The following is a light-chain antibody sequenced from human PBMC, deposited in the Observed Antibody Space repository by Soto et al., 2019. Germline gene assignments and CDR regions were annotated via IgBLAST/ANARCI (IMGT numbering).Light chain of an antibody. J-gene: IGLJ3*02. CDR3: TSYGGRDNLM. CDR1: SSDIGAYNY. Sequence: QSVLNQPPSASGSPGQSVTISCTGTSSDIGAYNYVSWFQQHPGEAPKLIISEVNKRPSGVPDRFSGSKSGNTASLTVSGLQAEDEADYYCTSYGGRDNLMFGGGTKLTVL. CDR2: EVN. V-gene: IGLV2-8*01.